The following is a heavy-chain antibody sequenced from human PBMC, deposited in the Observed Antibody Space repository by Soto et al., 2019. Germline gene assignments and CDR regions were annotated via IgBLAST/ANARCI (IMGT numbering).Heavy chain of an antibody. CDR2: ISGSGGST. CDR1: GFTFSSYA. CDR3: AKGGGPERDAVWGVIIYYYYGMDV. D-gene: IGHD3-10*01. Sequence: HPGGSLRLSCAASGFTFSSYAMSWVRQAPGKGLEWVSAISGSGGSTYYADSVKGRFTISRGNSKNTLYLQMNSLRAEDTAVYYCAKGGGPERDAVWGVIIYYYYGMDVWGQGTTVTVSS. J-gene: IGHJ6*02. V-gene: IGHV3-23*01.